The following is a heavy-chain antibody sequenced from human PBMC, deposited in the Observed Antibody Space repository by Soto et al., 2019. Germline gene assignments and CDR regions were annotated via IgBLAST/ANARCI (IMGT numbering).Heavy chain of an antibody. D-gene: IGHD6-13*01. CDR3: ARDPYSSSWYYYYYGMDV. J-gene: IGHJ6*02. CDR1: GESVSSNSAA. CDR2: TYYRSKWYN. Sequence: SQTLSLTCAISGESVSSNSAAWNWIRQSPSRGLEWLGRTYYRSKWYNDYAVSVKSRITINPDTSKNQFSLQLNSVTPEDTAVYYCARDPYSSSWYYYYYGMDVWGQGTTVTVSS. V-gene: IGHV6-1*01.